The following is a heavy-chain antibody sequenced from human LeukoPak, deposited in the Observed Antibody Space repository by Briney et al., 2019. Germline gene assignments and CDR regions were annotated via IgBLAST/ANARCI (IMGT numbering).Heavy chain of an antibody. CDR3: ARPGIAAVGSDSVNWFDP. D-gene: IGHD6-13*01. CDR1: GYTFTGYY. Sequence: ASVKVSCKASGYTFTGYYMHWVRQAPGQGLEWMGWINPNSGGTNYAQKFQGRVTMTRDTSISTAYMELSRLRYDDTAVYYCARPGIAAVGSDSVNWFDPWGQGTLVTVSS. V-gene: IGHV1-2*02. CDR2: INPNSGGT. J-gene: IGHJ5*02.